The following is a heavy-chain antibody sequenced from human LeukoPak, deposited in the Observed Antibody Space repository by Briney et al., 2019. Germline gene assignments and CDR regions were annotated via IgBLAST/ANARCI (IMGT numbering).Heavy chain of an antibody. Sequence: TGGSLRLSCAASGFTFSSYSMNWVRQAPGKGLEWVSGISWNSGSIGYADSVKGRFTISRDNAKNSLYLQMNSLRAEDTALYYCAKDMGHENISPPEYSGGWHIDYWGQGTLVTVSS. CDR1: GFTFSSYS. CDR2: ISWNSGSI. CDR3: AKDMGHENISPPEYSGGWHIDY. V-gene: IGHV3-9*01. J-gene: IGHJ4*02. D-gene: IGHD6-19*01.